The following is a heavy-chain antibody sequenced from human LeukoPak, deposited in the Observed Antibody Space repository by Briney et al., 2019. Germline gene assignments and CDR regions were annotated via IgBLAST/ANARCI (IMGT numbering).Heavy chain of an antibody. CDR2: INTNTGET. CDR3: ARGLATYDSSGYTAFDI. V-gene: IGHV1-2*02. J-gene: IGHJ3*02. CDR1: GYTFIDYY. Sequence: ASVKVSCKASGYTFIDYYMNWVRQAPGQGLEWMGWINTNTGETNYAQKFQGRVTMTRDTSISTAYMELSRLRSDDTAVYYCARGLATYDSSGYTAFDIWGQGTMVTVSS. D-gene: IGHD3-22*01.